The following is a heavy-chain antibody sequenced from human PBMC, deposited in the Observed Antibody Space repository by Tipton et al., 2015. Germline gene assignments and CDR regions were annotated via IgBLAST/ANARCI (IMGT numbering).Heavy chain of an antibody. CDR1: GYSISSAFY. J-gene: IGHJ4*02. CDR3: ARRFSHSSSWTFDY. V-gene: IGHV4-38-2*01. Sequence: TLSLTCAVSGYSISSAFYWGWIRQPPGKGLEWIGSVHYSGSTYYNPSLKSRVTISVDTSKNQFSLKLSSVTAADTAVYYCARRFSHSSSWTFDYWGQGTLVTVSS. CDR2: VHYSGST. D-gene: IGHD6-13*01.